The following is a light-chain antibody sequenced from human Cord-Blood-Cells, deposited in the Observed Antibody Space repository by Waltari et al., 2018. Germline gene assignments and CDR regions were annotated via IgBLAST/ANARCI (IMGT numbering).Light chain of an antibody. Sequence: EIVLTQSPATLSLSPGERATLSCRASQSVSSYLAWYQQKPGQAPRLLIYDASNRSTGIPARFSGSGSGTYFTLTISSLAPEDFAVYYCQQRSNWPPTWTFGQGTKVEIK. V-gene: IGKV3-11*01. CDR1: QSVSSY. J-gene: IGKJ1*01. CDR3: QQRSNWPPTWT. CDR2: DAS.